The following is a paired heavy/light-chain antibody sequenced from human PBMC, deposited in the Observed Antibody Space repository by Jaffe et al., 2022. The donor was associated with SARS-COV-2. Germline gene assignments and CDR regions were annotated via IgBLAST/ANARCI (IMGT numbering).Heavy chain of an antibody. Sequence: VQLLESGGGLVQPGGSLRLSCAASGFTFSSYVMSWVRQAPGKGLEWVSDISGSGGRTAYADSVKGRFTMSRDNSKNMLYLQMNNLRAEDTALYYCAKEKFSGGGTYWNYWGQGTLVTVSS. J-gene: IGHJ4*02. CDR2: ISGSGGRT. D-gene: IGHD1-26*01. CDR1: GFTFSSYV. CDR3: AKEKFSGGGTYWNY. V-gene: IGHV3-23*01.
Light chain of an antibody. J-gene: IGKJ2*01. V-gene: IGKV1-5*03. CDR1: QSIDTW. Sequence: DIQMTQSPSTLSASIGDRVTITCRASQSIDTWLAWYQQKPGKAPKLLIYKVSNLESGVPSRFSGSGSGTEFTLTINSLQPDDFATYYCQHCDSYSGSFGQGTKLEIK. CDR2: KVS. CDR3: QHCDSYSGS.